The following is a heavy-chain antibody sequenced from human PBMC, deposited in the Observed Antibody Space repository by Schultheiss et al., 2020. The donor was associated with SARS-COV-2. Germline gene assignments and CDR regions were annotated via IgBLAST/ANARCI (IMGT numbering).Heavy chain of an antibody. V-gene: IGHV1-18*01. J-gene: IGHJ4*02. CDR3: ARVRSSGWYLSGEDY. CDR1: GYTFTSYG. D-gene: IGHD6-19*01. Sequence: ALVKVSCKASGYTFTSYGISWVRQAPGQGLEWMGWISAYNGNTNYAQKLQGRVTMTTDTSTSTAYMELRSLRSDDTAVYYCARVRSSGWYLSGEDYWGQGTLVTVSS. CDR2: ISAYNGNT.